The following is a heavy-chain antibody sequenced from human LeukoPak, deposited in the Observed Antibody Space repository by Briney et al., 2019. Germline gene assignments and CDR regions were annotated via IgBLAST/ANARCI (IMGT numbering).Heavy chain of an antibody. CDR3: ARLLGLDSSGYYLSAFDI. D-gene: IGHD3-22*01. CDR1: GGSITSSSYY. CDR2: IYYSGST. Sequence: SETLSLTCTVSGGSITSSSYYWGWIRQPPGKGLEWIGSIYYSGSTYYNPSLKSRVTISIDTSKNQFSLKLSSVTAADTAVCYCARLLGLDSSGYYLSAFDIWGQGTLVTVSS. J-gene: IGHJ3*02. V-gene: IGHV4-39*01.